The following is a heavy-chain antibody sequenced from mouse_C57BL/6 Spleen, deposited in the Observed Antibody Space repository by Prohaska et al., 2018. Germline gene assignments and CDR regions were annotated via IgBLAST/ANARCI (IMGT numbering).Heavy chain of an antibody. CDR3: AREGDYDGSIGY. CDR1: GYTFTTYG. D-gene: IGHD1-2*01. J-gene: IGHJ2*03. CDR2: INTYSGVP. Sequence: QIQLVQSGPELKKPGETVKISCKASGYTFTTYGMSWVKQAPGKGLKWMGWINTYSGVPTYADDFKGRFAFSLETSASTAYLQINNLKNEDTATYFCAREGDYDGSIGYRGEGTSQTVSS. V-gene: IGHV9-3*01.